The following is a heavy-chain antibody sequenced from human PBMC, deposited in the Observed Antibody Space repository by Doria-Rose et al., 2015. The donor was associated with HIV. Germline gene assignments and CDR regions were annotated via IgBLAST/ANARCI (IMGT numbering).Heavy chain of an antibody. CDR3: ARVLSGTYDY. D-gene: IGHD1-26*01. CDR1: GGSISHYY. V-gene: IGHV4-59*01. CDR2: VFYTGST. J-gene: IGHJ4*02. Sequence: QVQLQQWGPGLVKPSETLSLTCSVSGGSISHYYWSWIQQHPGQGLEYIGDVFYTGSTNYSPSLKSRVSISIDTSKNKFSLRLSSVTAADTAVYYCARVLSGTYDYWGQGTLVTVSS.